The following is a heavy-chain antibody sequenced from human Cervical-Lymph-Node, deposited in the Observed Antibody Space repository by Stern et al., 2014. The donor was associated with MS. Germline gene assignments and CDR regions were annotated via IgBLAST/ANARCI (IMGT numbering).Heavy chain of an antibody. CDR2: IYSGGNT. D-gene: IGHD6-6*01. CDR1: GFTVSNNY. V-gene: IGHV3-66*02. Sequence: EVQLVESGGCLVPPGGSLRLSCAASGFTVSNNYMTWVRQGPGMGLEWVSLIYSGGNTYYADSVKGRFTISRDNSKNTLYLQMNSLRPEDPAVYYCATRNIGTRGYWGQGALVTVSS. J-gene: IGHJ4*02. CDR3: ATRNIGTRGY.